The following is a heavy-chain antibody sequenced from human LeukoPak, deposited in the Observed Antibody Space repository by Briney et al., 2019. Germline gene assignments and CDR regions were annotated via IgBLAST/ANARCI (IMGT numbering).Heavy chain of an antibody. V-gene: IGHV4-39*07. CDR1: GASISSGSNY. D-gene: IGHD3-10*01. Sequence: PSETLSLTCSVSGASISSGSNYWGWIRQPPGKTLEWIGSIYSSGSTYYNPSLKSRVIIIIDTPKNHFSLTLSSVTAADTAVYYCARDGGWFGELPFDYWGQGTLVTVSS. CDR2: IYSSGST. J-gene: IGHJ4*02. CDR3: ARDGGWFGELPFDY.